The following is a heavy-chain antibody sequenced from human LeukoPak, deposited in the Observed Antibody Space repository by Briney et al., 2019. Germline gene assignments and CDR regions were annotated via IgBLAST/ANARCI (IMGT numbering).Heavy chain of an antibody. CDR1: VFTFSSYP. J-gene: IGHJ6*02. CDR3: AKAVWFGEFDYYFFGLDV. Sequence: PGGSLRLSCAAFVFTFSSYPMCWVRRARQRGLEWVSAISGSGGDTYYADSVKGRFTFSRDNSKNTLSLQMNSLRPEDTALYYCAKAVWFGEFDYYFFGLDVWGQGTTVTVSS. V-gene: IGHV3-23*01. D-gene: IGHD3-10*01. CDR2: ISGSGGDT.